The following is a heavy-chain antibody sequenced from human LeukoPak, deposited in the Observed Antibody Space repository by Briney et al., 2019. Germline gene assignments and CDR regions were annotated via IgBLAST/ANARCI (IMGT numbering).Heavy chain of an antibody. V-gene: IGHV4-59*03. CDR2: IHSSGRR. D-gene: IGHD2-2*01. CDR3: AGGGYCSISDCAAALFDW. Sequence: PSETLSLSCTVSSGSITGAISRYYWNWVRQTPGKGLEWIGYIHSSGRRTYNPSLKGRATLSLDTSWSQFSLKLTSLTAADTAVYYCAGGGYCSISDCAAALFDWWGQGILVTVSS. J-gene: IGHJ4*02. CDR1: SGSITGAISRYY.